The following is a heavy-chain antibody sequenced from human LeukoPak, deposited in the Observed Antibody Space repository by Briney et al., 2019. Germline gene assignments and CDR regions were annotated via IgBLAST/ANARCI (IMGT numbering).Heavy chain of an antibody. Sequence: GGSLRLSCAASGFTFSDYWMSWVRQAPGKGLEWVAIIKQDGSEKYYVDSVKGRFTISRDNAKNSLYLQVNSLRPEDTAVYYCARGGGSSDYWGQGTLATVSS. CDR2: IKQDGSEK. CDR1: GFTFSDYW. CDR3: ARGGGSSDY. D-gene: IGHD1-26*01. V-gene: IGHV3-7*05. J-gene: IGHJ4*02.